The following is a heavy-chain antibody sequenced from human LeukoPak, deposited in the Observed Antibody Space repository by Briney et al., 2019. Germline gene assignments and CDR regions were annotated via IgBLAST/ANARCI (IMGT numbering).Heavy chain of an antibody. J-gene: IGHJ4*02. Sequence: PSETLSLTCTVSGGSISSGSYYWSWIRQPAGEGREWIGRIYTSGSTNYNPSLKSRVTISVDTSKNQFSLKLSSVTAADTAVYYCARARRIIDYWGQGTLVTVSS. CDR1: GGSISSGSYY. D-gene: IGHD2-15*01. CDR2: IYTSGST. V-gene: IGHV4-61*02. CDR3: ARARRIIDY.